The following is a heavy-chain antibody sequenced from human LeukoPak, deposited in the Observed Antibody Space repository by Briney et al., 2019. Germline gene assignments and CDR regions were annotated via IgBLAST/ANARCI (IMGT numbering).Heavy chain of an antibody. Sequence: GGSLRLSCAASGFTFDDYGMSWVRQAPGKGLEWVSGINWNGGSTGYADSVKGRFTISRDNAKNSLYLQMNSLRAEDTALYYCARGYGDYTDYYYYYMDVWGKGTTVTVSS. CDR3: ARGYGDYTDYYYYYMDV. V-gene: IGHV3-20*04. J-gene: IGHJ6*03. CDR2: INWNGGST. D-gene: IGHD4-17*01. CDR1: GFTFDDYG.